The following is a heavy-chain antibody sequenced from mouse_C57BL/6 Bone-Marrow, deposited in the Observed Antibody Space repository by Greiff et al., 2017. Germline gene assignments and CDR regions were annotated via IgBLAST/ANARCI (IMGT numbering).Heavy chain of an antibody. V-gene: IGHV1-81*01. J-gene: IGHJ4*01. Sequence: VQLQQSGAELVRPGASVKLSCKASGYTFASYGIRWVKQRTGQGLEWIGGIYPRSGNTYYNQKFKGKATLTADKSSSTAYMELRSLTSEDAAVYYCARGVLRAYYALDYWGQGTTVTVSS. CDR2: IYPRSGNT. CDR3: ARGVLRAYYALDY. D-gene: IGHD1-1*01. CDR1: GYTFASYG.